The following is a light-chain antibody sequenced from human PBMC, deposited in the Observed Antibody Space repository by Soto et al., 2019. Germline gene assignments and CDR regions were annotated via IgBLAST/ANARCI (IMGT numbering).Light chain of an antibody. CDR2: EIS. Sequence: QSVLTQPASVSGSPGQSITISCTGTSSDVGSYNLVSWYQQHPGKAPKLMIYEISQRPSGVSNRFSGSKAGNTSSLTISGLQAEDEAYYYCCSYAGSSTFVFGGGTKLTVL. V-gene: IGLV2-23*02. J-gene: IGLJ2*01. CDR1: SSDVGSYNL. CDR3: CSYAGSSTFV.